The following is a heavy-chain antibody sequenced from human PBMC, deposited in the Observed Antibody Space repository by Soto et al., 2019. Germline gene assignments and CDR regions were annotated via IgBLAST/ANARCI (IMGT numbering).Heavy chain of an antibody. CDR1: GGSINGYY. V-gene: IGHV4-59*01. Sequence: SETLSLTCNVSGGSINGYYWSWIRQPPGKGLEWIGYIFYSGTTNYNPSLKSRVTMSVDTSKTQFSLKLRSATSADTAVYYCARVMTGTYPDVSDSWGQGTLVTVSS. D-gene: IGHD1-7*01. CDR3: ARVMTGTYPDVSDS. CDR2: IFYSGTT. J-gene: IGHJ4*02.